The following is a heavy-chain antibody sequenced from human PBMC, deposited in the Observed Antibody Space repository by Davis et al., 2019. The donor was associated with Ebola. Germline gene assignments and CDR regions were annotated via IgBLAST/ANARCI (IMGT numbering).Heavy chain of an antibody. CDR1: GGTFSSYA. D-gene: IGHD3-3*01. J-gene: IGHJ4*02. CDR2: IIPILGIA. CDR3: ARDSLRFLEWSLDY. V-gene: IGHV1-69*04. Sequence: SVKVSCKASGGTFSSYAISWVRQAPGQGLEWMGRIIPILGIANYAQKFQGRVTITADKSTSTAYMELSSLRSEDTAVYYCARDSLRFLEWSLDYWGQGTLVTVSS.